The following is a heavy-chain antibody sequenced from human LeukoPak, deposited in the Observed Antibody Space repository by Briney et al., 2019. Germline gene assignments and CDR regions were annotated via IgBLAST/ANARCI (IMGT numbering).Heavy chain of an antibody. CDR2: IIPIFGTA. D-gene: IGHD5-12*01. V-gene: IGHV1-69*13. CDR3: ARDLRGYSYYYGMDV. J-gene: IGHJ6*02. CDR1: GGTFISYA. Sequence: ASVKVSCKASGGTFISYAISWVRQAPGQGLEWMGGIIPIFGTANYAQKFQGRVTITADESTSTAYMELSSLRSEDTAVYYCARDLRGYSYYYGMDVWGQGTTVTVSS.